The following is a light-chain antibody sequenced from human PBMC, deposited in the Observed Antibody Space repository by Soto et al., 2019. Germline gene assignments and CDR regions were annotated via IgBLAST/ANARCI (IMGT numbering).Light chain of an antibody. CDR1: QGISSY. J-gene: IGKJ1*01. CDR2: AAS. CDR3: QQYYSYGT. Sequence: AIRMTQSPSSLSASTGDRVTITCRASQGISSYLAWYQQKPGKAPKLLIYAASTLQSGVPSRFSGSGSGTDFTLAVRCVQSEDVAPYYCQQYYSYGTFGQGTKVEIK. V-gene: IGKV1-8*01.